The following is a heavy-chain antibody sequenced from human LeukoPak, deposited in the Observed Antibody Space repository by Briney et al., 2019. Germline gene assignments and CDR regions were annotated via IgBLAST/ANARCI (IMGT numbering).Heavy chain of an antibody. CDR3: GSLFVMAKSGSYVPY. V-gene: IGHV3-66*01. D-gene: IGHD1-26*01. CDR2: IYSGGST. Sequence: GGSLRLSCAASGFTVSSNYMSWVRQAPGKGLEWVSVIYSGGSTYYADSVKGRFTISRDNSKNTLYLQMNSLRAEDTAVYYCGSLFVMAKSGSYVPYWGQGTLVTVSS. J-gene: IGHJ4*02. CDR1: GFTVSSNY.